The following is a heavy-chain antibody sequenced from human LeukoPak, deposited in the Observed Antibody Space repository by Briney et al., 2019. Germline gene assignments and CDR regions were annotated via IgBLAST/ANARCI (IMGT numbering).Heavy chain of an antibody. V-gene: IGHV3-53*01. Sequence: PGGSLRLSCAASGFTVSTNYMSWVRQAPGKGLEWVSLIYSGGYTYYADSMKGRFTISRDNSKNTVFLRMNSLRAEDTAVYYCARGDYGDYHWGQGTLVTVSS. CDR2: IYSGGYT. J-gene: IGHJ4*02. CDR3: ARGDYGDYH. D-gene: IGHD4-17*01. CDR1: GFTVSTNY.